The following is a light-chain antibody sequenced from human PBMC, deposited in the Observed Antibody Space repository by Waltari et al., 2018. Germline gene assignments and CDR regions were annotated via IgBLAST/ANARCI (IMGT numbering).Light chain of an antibody. V-gene: IGLV1-40*01. J-gene: IGLJ2*01. CDR3: HSYDSLLSGSV. CDR1: SSNIGAGYD. Sequence: QSVLTQPPSVSGAPGQRITISCTGSSSNIGAGYDVHWYQQFPGTAPRVLIFGTTNRPSGVPDRFSASKSGTSASLAITGLQADDEADYYCHSYDSLLSGSVFGGGTKLTVL. CDR2: GTT.